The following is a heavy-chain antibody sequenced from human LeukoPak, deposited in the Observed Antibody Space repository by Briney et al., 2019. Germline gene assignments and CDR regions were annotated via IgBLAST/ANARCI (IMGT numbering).Heavy chain of an antibody. CDR1: GGSISSYY. J-gene: IGHJ4*02. V-gene: IGHV4-59*01. D-gene: IGHD5-18*01. Sequence: PSETLSLTCTASGGSISSYYWSWIRQPPGKGLEWIGYIHYRGSTNYNPSLKSRVTISVDTSKNQFSLKLSSLTAADTAVYYCARSVLGYSYGLHIDYWGQGTLVTVSS. CDR2: IHYRGST. CDR3: ARSVLGYSYGLHIDY.